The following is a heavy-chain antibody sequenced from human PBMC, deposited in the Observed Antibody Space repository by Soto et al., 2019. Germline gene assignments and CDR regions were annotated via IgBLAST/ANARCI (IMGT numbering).Heavy chain of an antibody. CDR1: GYIFTSYY. J-gene: IGHJ4*02. Sequence: GASVKVSCKASGYIFTSYYIHWVRQAPGQGLEWMGWINPFDGSRMFAQSFQGRVTMTRDTSTSTVYMEVSGLRSEDTAVYYCSRVDPGETSPFDHWGQGTLVT. V-gene: IGHV1-46*03. D-gene: IGHD3-10*01. CDR2: INPFDGSR. CDR3: SRVDPGETSPFDH.